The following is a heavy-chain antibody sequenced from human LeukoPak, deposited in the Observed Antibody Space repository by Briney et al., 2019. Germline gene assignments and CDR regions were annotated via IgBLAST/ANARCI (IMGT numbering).Heavy chain of an antibody. J-gene: IGHJ5*02. Sequence: SETLSLTCTVSGGSISSDSSYWDWIRQPPGKGLEWIGAIYYTGRTDYNPSLKSRVTISIDTSKNDFSLRLTSVTAADTAVYYCARRNVPGGGNWFDLWGQGTPVSVSS. V-gene: IGHV4-39*02. CDR2: IYYTGRT. CDR1: GGSISSDSSY. D-gene: IGHD3-10*01. CDR3: ARRNVPGGGNWFDL.